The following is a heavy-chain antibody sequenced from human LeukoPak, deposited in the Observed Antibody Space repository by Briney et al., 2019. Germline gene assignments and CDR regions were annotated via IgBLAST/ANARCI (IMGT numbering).Heavy chain of an antibody. V-gene: IGHV4-31*03. CDR1: GGSISRGGYY. D-gene: IGHD3-9*01. CDR2: ISYSGTT. J-gene: IGHJ5*02. Sequence: SETLSLNCSVSGGSISRGGYYLSWIRQRPGKGLEWIGYISYSGTTYYNPSLKSRVILSLDTSKSQFSLNLSSVTAADTAVYYCARGLTLTGYGNWFDAWGQGTLVTVSS. CDR3: ARGLTLTGYGNWFDA.